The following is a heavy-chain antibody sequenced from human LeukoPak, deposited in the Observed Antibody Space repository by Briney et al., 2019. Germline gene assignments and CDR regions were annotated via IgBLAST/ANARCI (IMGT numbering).Heavy chain of an antibody. V-gene: IGHV4-34*01. J-gene: IGHJ6*02. D-gene: IGHD1-1*01. CDR1: GGSFSGYY. CDR2: INHSGST. Sequence: KASETLSLTCAVYGGSFSGYYWSGIRQPPGKGLEWIGEINHSGSTNYNPSLKSRVTISVDTSKNQFSLKLSSVTAADTAVYYCARVEGYYDGMDVWGQGTTVTVSS. CDR3: ARVEGYYDGMDV.